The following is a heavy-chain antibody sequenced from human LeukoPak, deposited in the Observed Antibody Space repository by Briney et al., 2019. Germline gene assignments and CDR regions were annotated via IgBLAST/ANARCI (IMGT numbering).Heavy chain of an antibody. CDR2: INAGNGNT. V-gene: IGHV1-3*01. D-gene: IGHD2-15*01. Sequence: GASVKVSCKASGYTFTGYYMHWVRQAPGQGLEWMGWINAGNGNTKYSQKFQGRVTITRDTSASTAYMELSSLRSEDTAVYYCARALGYCSGGSCYSPYGMDVWGQGTTVTVSS. CDR3: ARALGYCSGGSCYSPYGMDV. CDR1: GYTFTGYY. J-gene: IGHJ6*02.